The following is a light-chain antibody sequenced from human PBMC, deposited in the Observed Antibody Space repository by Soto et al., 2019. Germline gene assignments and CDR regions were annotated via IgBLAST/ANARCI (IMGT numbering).Light chain of an antibody. CDR1: SSDVGGYNY. V-gene: IGLV2-14*01. Sequence: QSALTQPASVSVSPGQSITISCTGTSSDVGGYNYVSWYQQHPGKAPKLMIYDVSNRPSGVSNRFSGSKSGNTASLTISGLQAEDEADYYCSSYTSSSTLLFGTGTKVTVL. J-gene: IGLJ1*01. CDR3: SSYTSSSTLL. CDR2: DVS.